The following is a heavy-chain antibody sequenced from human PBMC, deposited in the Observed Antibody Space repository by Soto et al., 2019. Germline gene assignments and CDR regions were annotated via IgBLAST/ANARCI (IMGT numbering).Heavy chain of an antibody. D-gene: IGHD3-22*01. CDR2: IYSSGSS. Sequence: SETWSRSFTVSGGSISSYYWSWIRQPAGKVLEVIGHIYSSGSSNYKPTLKSRATISLDSSKNHFSLKLRSLTAAHTGVYYFARGGNSSVCYYASKYWGQGTLDNVST. V-gene: IGHV4-4*07. J-gene: IGHJ4*02. CDR3: ARGGNSSVCYYASKY. CDR1: GGSISSYY.